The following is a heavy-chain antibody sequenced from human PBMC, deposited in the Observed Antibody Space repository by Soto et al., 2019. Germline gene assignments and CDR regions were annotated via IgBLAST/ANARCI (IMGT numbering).Heavy chain of an antibody. J-gene: IGHJ5*02. Sequence: PGRFLTLSCAASGFTLSSYSMNWVRQAPGKGLEWVSYISSSSSTIYYADSVKGRFTISRDNAKNSLYLQMNSLRDEDTAVYYCAREGGSIHWFDPWGQGNLVTVS. CDR1: GFTLSSYS. D-gene: IGHD1-26*01. CDR2: ISSSSSTI. CDR3: AREGGSIHWFDP. V-gene: IGHV3-48*02.